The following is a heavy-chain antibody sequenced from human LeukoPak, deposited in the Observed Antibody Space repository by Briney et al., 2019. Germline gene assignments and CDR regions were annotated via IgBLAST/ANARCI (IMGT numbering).Heavy chain of an antibody. D-gene: IGHD3-22*01. CDR2: IKPNSGGT. J-gene: IGHJ4*02. V-gene: IGHV1-2*02. CDR3: ARDGHDSSGYYPDY. CDR1: GYIFTGYY. Sequence: ASVKVSCKASGYIFTGYYMHWVRQAPGQGLEWMGWIKPNSGGTNSAQKFQGRVTMTRDTSISTAYMELSGLRSDDTAVYYCARDGHDSSGYYPDYWGQGTLVTVSS.